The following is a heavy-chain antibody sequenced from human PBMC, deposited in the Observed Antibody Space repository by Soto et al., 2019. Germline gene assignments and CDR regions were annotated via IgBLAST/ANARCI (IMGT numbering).Heavy chain of an antibody. CDR1: GFTFESYA. Sequence: EVQLVESGGGSVQPGRSLRLSCVASGFTFESYAMHWVRQVPGKGLEWVSGIGWNSGSIGYEDSVEGRFTISRDNAQKSLYLEMNSLRVEDTAFYYCVKDIHEQWLVSHFEYWGQGALVTVSS. CDR3: VKDIHEQWLVSHFEY. CDR2: IGWNSGSI. V-gene: IGHV3-9*01. J-gene: IGHJ4*02. D-gene: IGHD6-19*01.